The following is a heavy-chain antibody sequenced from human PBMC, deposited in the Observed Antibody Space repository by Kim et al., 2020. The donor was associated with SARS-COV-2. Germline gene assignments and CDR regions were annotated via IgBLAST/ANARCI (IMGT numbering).Heavy chain of an antibody. Sequence: YADSVKGRFTISRDNAKNSLYLQMNSLRAEDTAVYYCARGDYYGSGSYYHWGQGTLVTVSS. V-gene: IGHV3-11*05. D-gene: IGHD3-10*01. CDR3: ARGDYYGSGSYYH. J-gene: IGHJ4*02.